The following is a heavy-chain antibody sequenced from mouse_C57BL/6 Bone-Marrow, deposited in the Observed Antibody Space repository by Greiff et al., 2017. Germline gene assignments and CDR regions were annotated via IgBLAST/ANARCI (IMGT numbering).Heavy chain of an antibody. CDR3: ARVPSMDY. J-gene: IGHJ4*01. Sequence: EVKLVESGGDLVKPGGSLKLSCAASGFTFSSYGMSWVRQTPDTRLEWVATISSGGSYTYYPDSVKGRFTIYSDNAQNTLYLQMSSLKSENTAMYYCARVPSMDYWGQGTSVTVSS. V-gene: IGHV5-6*02. CDR1: GFTFSSYG. CDR2: ISSGGSYT.